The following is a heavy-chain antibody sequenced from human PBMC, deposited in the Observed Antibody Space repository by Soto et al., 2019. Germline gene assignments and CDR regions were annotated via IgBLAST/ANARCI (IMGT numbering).Heavy chain of an antibody. V-gene: IGHV3-64*01. J-gene: IGHJ4*02. Sequence: EVQLVESGGGLVQPGGSLRLSCAASGFTFSGYSMFWVRQALGKGLEYVSAINTNGVNTFYAKSVQGRFTISRDNSKNTMYLQMGSLRAEDMAVYYCARGRVEDSSGWATYFDYWGQGTLVTVSS. CDR1: GFTFSGYS. CDR3: ARGRVEDSSGWATYFDY. D-gene: IGHD6-19*01. CDR2: INTNGVNT.